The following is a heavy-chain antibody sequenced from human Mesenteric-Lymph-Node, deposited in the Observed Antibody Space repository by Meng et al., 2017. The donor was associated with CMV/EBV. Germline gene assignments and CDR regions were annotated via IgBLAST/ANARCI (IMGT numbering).Heavy chain of an antibody. CDR2: IYSDGKSK. CDR1: GFTFRHYG. CDR3: AKVVGGINWALEY. V-gene: IGHV3-23*03. Sequence: YGFTFRHYGMSWVRQAPGKGLEWVSLIYSDGKSKAYTDYVKGHFTISRDNSKDTLYLQMDNLRSEDTAVYYCAKVVGGINWALEYWGQGTLVTVSS. D-gene: IGHD1-1*01. J-gene: IGHJ4*02.